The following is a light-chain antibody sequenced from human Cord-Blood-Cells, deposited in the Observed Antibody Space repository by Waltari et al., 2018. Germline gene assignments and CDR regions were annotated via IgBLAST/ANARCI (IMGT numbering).Light chain of an antibody. J-gene: IGKJ1*01. CDR3: QQANSFPRT. CDR1: QGISSW. V-gene: IGKV1-12*01. CDR2: AAS. Sequence: DIQMPQSPSSVSASVGDRVTITWRASQGISSWLALYQQKPGKAPKLLIYAASSLQSGVPSRFSGSGSGTDFTLTISSLQPEDFATYYCQQANSFPRTFGQGTKVEIK.